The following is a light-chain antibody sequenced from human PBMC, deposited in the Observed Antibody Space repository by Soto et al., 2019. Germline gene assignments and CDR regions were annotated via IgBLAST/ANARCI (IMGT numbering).Light chain of an antibody. CDR1: QSVSSN. CDR2: GAS. Sequence: EIVMTQSPATLSASPGERATLSCRASQSVSSNLAWYQQKPGQAPRLLIYGASTRATGIPARFSGSGSGREFTLTISSLQSEDFAVYYCQQYNDWPPYTFGQGTKLEIK. V-gene: IGKV3-15*01. J-gene: IGKJ2*01. CDR3: QQYNDWPPYT.